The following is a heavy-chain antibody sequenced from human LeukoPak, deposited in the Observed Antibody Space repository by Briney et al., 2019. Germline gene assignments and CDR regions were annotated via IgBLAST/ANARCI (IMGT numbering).Heavy chain of an antibody. V-gene: IGHV3-23*01. J-gene: IGHJ3*02. CDR2: ISGSGGST. D-gene: IGHD6-19*01. Sequence: GGSLRLSCAASGFTFSSYAMSWVRQAPGKGLEWVSAISGSGGSTHYADSVKGRFTISRDNSKNTLYLQMNSLRAEDTAVYYCAKDPDGQFSAFDIWGQGTMVTVSS. CDR1: GFTFSSYA. CDR3: AKDPDGQFSAFDI.